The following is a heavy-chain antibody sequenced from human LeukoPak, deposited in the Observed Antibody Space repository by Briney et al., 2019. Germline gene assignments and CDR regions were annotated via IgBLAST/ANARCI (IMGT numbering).Heavy chain of an antibody. J-gene: IGHJ6*02. CDR1: GVTFRTYA. CDR3: AKAAIEAAAYYYYGMDV. Sequence: GGSLRLSCAASGVTFRTYAMGWVRQAPGKGLEWVSTIAATSGSTYYADSVKGRFTISRDNSKNTLYLQMNSLRAEDTAVYYCAKAAIEAAAYYYYGMDVWGQGTSVTVSS. CDR2: IAATSGST. D-gene: IGHD6-13*01. V-gene: IGHV3-23*01.